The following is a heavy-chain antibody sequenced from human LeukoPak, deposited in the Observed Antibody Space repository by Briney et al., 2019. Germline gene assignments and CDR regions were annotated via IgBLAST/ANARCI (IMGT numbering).Heavy chain of an antibody. J-gene: IGHJ4*02. Sequence: QSGGSLRLSCAGSGDSFISHTMIWVRQAPGKGLEWISYIGYSGSPIYYADSVKGRFGISRDDAKTSLYLHMNSLRAEDTAFYYCAREYDSRARFDSWGQGILVTVSS. D-gene: IGHD4-11*01. CDR1: GDSFISHT. V-gene: IGHV3-48*01. CDR3: AREYDSRARFDS. CDR2: IGYSGSPI.